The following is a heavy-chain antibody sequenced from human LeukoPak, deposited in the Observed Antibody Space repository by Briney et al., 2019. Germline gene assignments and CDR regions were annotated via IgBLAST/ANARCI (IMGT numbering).Heavy chain of an antibody. Sequence: SETLSLTCAVYGGSFSGYYWSWIRQPAGKGLEWIGRIYTSGSTNYNPSLKSRVTMSVDTSKNQFSLKLSSVTAADTAVYYCARGYCSGGSCYTPWGQGTLVTVSS. D-gene: IGHD2-15*01. J-gene: IGHJ5*02. CDR2: IYTSGST. CDR1: GGSFSGYY. V-gene: IGHV4-59*10. CDR3: ARGYCSGGSCYTP.